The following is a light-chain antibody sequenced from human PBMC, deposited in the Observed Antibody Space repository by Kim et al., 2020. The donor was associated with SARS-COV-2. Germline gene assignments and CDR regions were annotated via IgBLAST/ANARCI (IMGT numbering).Light chain of an antibody. Sequence: SYELTQSPSVSVAPGETARIPCGGDNIEYKSVHWYKQKPGQAPVLVIYSDDDRPSGIPERFSGFNSGNTATLTISRAEAGDEADYFCQVWDRASNQWVFGGGTDLTVL. CDR1: NIEYKS. V-gene: IGLV3-21*04. J-gene: IGLJ3*02. CDR3: QVWDRASNQWV. CDR2: SDD.